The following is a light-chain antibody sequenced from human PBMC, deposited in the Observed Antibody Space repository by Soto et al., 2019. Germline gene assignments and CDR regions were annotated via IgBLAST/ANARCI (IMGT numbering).Light chain of an antibody. Sequence: DIQMTQSPSSLSASVGDRVTITCRASQSISSYLNWYQQKPGKAPKLLIYAASILQSGVPSRFSGSGSGTDFTLTISSLQPEDFATYYCQQSSSTLTWTFGQGTKVEIK. J-gene: IGKJ1*01. CDR3: QQSSSTLTWT. CDR2: AAS. V-gene: IGKV1-39*01. CDR1: QSISSY.